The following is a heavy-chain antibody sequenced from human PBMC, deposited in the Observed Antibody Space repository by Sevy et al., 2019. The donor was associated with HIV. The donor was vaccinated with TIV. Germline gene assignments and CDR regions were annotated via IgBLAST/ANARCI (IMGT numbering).Heavy chain of an antibody. V-gene: IGHV3-21*01. J-gene: IGHJ5*02. CDR2: ISSSSSYI. CDR1: GFTFSSYS. D-gene: IGHD1-26*01. Sequence: GGSLRLSCAASGFTFSSYSMNWVRQAPGKGLGWVSSISSSSSYIYYTDSVKGRFTISRDNAKNSLYLQMNSLRAEDTAVYYCARGGFDGIFDPWGQGTLVTVSS. CDR3: ARGGFDGIFDP.